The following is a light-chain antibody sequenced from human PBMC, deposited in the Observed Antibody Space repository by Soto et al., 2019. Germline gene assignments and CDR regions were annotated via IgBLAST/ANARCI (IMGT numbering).Light chain of an antibody. CDR1: SNDVGGYKY. CDR2: DVS. Sequence: QSALTQPRSVSGSPGQSVTISCTGTSNDVGGYKYVSWYQQYPGKAPKLMIDDVSKRPSGVPDRFSGSKSGNTASLTISGVQAEDESDYYCCAYAGSYPFVFGTGTKLTVL. V-gene: IGLV2-11*01. CDR3: CAYAGSYPFV. J-gene: IGLJ1*01.